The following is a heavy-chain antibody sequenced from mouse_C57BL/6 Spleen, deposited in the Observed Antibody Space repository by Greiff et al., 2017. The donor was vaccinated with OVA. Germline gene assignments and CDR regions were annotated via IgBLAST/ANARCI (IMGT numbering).Heavy chain of an antibody. V-gene: IGHV1-64*01. Sequence: LQQPGAELVKPGASVKLSCKASGYTFTSYWMHWVKPRPGQGLEWVGMIYSNSCSTNYNEKFQSKATPTVDNTSSTAHMQLSSLASEDSAVYYCAPITTVVANYFDYWGQGTTLTVSS. CDR1: GYTFTSYW. J-gene: IGHJ2*01. CDR3: APITTVVANYFDY. CDR2: IYSNSCST. D-gene: IGHD1-1*01.